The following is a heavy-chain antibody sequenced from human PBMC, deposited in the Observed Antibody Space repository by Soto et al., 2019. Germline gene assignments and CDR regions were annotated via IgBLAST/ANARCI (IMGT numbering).Heavy chain of an antibody. CDR3: ARAVAVAADFDY. CDR2: INAGNGNT. V-gene: IGHV1-3*01. J-gene: IGHJ4*02. Sequence: ASVKVSCKASGYTFTGYAMHWVRQAPGQRLEWMGWINAGNGNTKYSQKFEGSVTITRDTSARTAYMELSSRRSEDTAVYYCARAVAVAADFDYWGQGTLVTVSS. CDR1: GYTFTGYA. D-gene: IGHD6-19*01.